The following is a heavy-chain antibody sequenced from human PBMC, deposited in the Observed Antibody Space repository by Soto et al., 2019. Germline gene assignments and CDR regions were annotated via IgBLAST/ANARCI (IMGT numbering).Heavy chain of an antibody. D-gene: IGHD5-12*01. CDR2: IWYDGSNK. Sequence: GGSLRLSCAASGFTFSSYGMHWVRQAPGKGLEWVAVIWYDGSNKYYADSVKGRFTISRDNSKNTLYLQMNSLRAEDTAVYYCAREGVYSGYDFGYWGQGTLVTVSS. V-gene: IGHV3-33*01. J-gene: IGHJ4*02. CDR3: AREGVYSGYDFGY. CDR1: GFTFSSYG.